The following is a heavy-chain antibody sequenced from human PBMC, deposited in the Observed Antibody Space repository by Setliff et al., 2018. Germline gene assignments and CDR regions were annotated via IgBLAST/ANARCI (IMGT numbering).Heavy chain of an antibody. D-gene: IGHD2-15*01. CDR3: GRGFSRIEGWGNWFDP. CDR2: IYDSGSS. J-gene: IGHJ5*02. V-gene: IGHV4-39*01. CDR1: GGSVSNSGFF. Sequence: SETLSLTCTVSGGSVSNSGFFWGWLRQAPGKGLEWIGNIYDSGSSNYNASLKSRLIITRDTSKNQFSLTLTSVTAADTAVYYCGRGFSRIEGWGNWFDPWGQGILVTVSS.